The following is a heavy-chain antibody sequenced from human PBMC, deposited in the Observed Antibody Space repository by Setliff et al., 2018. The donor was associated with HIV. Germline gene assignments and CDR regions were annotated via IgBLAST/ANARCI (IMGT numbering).Heavy chain of an antibody. J-gene: IGHJ6*02. CDR1: GGSINNYF. Sequence: SETLSLTCTVSGGSINNYFWSWIRQAPGKGLEWLGYIYISGTTNYNPSLKGRVTMFLDTSKNQFSLKLTSVTAADTAVYYCARRSIVGSTRGYYYYTLDVWGQGTTVTVSS. CDR2: IYISGTT. V-gene: IGHV4-4*08. D-gene: IGHD1-26*01. CDR3: ARRSIVGSTRGYYYYTLDV.